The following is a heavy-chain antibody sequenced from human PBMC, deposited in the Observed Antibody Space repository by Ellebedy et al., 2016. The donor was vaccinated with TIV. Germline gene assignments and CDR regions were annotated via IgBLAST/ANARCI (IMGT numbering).Heavy chain of an antibody. J-gene: IGHJ3*02. V-gene: IGHV3-23*01. CDR3: AKDVRYTTGWGGALDI. CDR1: GFNFGGHA. CDR2: IGSSAYTT. D-gene: IGHD2-8*02. Sequence: PGGSLTLSCTASGFNFGGHAMKWVRQAPGKGLEWVSSIGSSAYTTHYADSVKGRFTISRDNSRNTLYLQMDSLRGEDTAVYFCAKDVRYTTGWGGALDIWGQGAMVTVSS.